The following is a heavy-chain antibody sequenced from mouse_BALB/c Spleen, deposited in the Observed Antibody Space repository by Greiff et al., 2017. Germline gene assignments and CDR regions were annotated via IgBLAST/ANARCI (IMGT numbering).Heavy chain of an antibody. Sequence: EVKLQESGPSLVKPSQTLSLTCSVTGDSITSGYWNWIRKFPGNKLEYMGYISYSGSTYYNPSLKSRISITRDTSKNQYYLQLNSVTTEDTATYYCARYYGSSSAFDYWGQGTTLTVSS. V-gene: IGHV3-8*02. J-gene: IGHJ2*01. D-gene: IGHD1-1*01. CDR1: GDSITSGY. CDR2: ISYSGST. CDR3: ARYYGSSSAFDY.